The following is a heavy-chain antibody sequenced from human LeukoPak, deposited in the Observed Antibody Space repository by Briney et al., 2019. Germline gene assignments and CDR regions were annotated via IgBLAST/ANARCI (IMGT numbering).Heavy chain of an antibody. CDR2: ISGSGGST. D-gene: IGHD3-22*01. V-gene: IGHV3-23*01. CDR1: GFTFSHYA. J-gene: IGHJ4*02. CDR3: ARDFLVVVPLDS. Sequence: SGGSLRLSCAASGFTFSHYAMSWVRQAPGKGLEWVSGISGSGGSTYYADSVKGRFTISRDNSKNTLYLQMDSLRAEDTAVYYCARDFLVVVPLDSWGQGTLVTVSS.